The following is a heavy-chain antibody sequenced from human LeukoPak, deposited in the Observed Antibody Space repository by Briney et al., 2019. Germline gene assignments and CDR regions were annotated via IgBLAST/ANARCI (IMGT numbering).Heavy chain of an antibody. Sequence: GGSLRLSCAASGFTFSSYSMNWVRQAPGKGLEWVSSISSSSSYIYCADSVKGRFTISRDNAKNSLYLQMNSLRAEDTAVYYCARDLKRWEKQLAGSLPFPSDGMDVWGQGTTVTVSS. CDR1: GFTFSSYS. CDR2: ISSSSSYI. J-gene: IGHJ6*02. CDR3: ARDLKRWEKQLAGSLPFPSDGMDV. D-gene: IGHD6-19*01. V-gene: IGHV3-21*01.